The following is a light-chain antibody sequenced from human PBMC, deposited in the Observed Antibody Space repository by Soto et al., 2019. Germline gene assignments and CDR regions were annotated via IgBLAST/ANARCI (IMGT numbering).Light chain of an antibody. CDR3: QQYRNWPLT. Sequence: EIVMTQSPATLSVSPGERATLSCRASQSVGHNLAWYRQKSGQAPRLLIYGASTRATGIPARFSGSGSGTEFTLTIDSLQSDDFAVYLCQQYRNWPLTFGGGTKVEIK. J-gene: IGKJ4*01. CDR2: GAS. V-gene: IGKV3-15*01. CDR1: QSVGHN.